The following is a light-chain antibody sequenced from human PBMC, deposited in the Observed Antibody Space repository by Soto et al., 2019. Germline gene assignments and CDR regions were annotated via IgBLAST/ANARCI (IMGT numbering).Light chain of an antibody. V-gene: IGLV2-14*03. J-gene: IGLJ1*01. Sequence: QSALTQPASVSGSPGQSITISCTGSSSDVGYYNYVSWYQQHPGKAPKLMIYDVKNRPSGVSNRFSGSKSGNTASLTISGLQAEDEAEYYCSSYTNSATYVFGTGTKLTV. CDR2: DVK. CDR3: SSYTNSATYV. CDR1: SSDVGYYNY.